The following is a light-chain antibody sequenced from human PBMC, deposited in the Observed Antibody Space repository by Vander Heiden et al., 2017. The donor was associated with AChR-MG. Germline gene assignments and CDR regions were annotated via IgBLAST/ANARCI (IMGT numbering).Light chain of an antibody. CDR3: SSYTSSSTPYV. CDR1: SRDVCGYNY. J-gene: IGLJ1*01. Sequence: QSALTQPASVSGSPGQSIPISCTGTSRDVCGYNYVSWYQQHPGKAPKLMIYDVSNRPSGVSNRFSGSKSGNTASLTISGLQAEDEADYDCSSYTSSSTPYVFGTGTKVTVL. CDR2: DVS. V-gene: IGLV2-14*03.